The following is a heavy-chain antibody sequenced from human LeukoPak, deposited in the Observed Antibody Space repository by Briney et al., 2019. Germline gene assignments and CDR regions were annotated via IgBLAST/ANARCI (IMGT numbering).Heavy chain of an antibody. CDR2: IYYSGST. J-gene: IGHJ3*02. D-gene: IGHD2-2*01. CDR1: GGSISSSSYY. Sequence: SETLSLTCTVSGGSISSSSYYWGWIRQPPGKGLEWIGSIYYSGSTYYNPSLKSRVTISVDTSKNQFSLKLSSVTAADTAVYYCARQGKYQLPWGAFDIWGQGTMVTVSS. CDR3: ARQGKYQLPWGAFDI. V-gene: IGHV4-39*01.